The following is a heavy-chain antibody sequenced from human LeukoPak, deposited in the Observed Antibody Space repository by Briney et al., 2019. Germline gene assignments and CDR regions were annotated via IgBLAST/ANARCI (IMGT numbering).Heavy chain of an antibody. CDR2: INWNGGST. V-gene: IGHV3-20*04. J-gene: IGHJ4*02. D-gene: IGHD6-13*01. Sequence: GGSLRLSCAASGFTFDDYGVSWVRQAPGKGLEWVSGINWNGGSTGYADSVKGRFTISRDNAKNSLYLQMNSLRAEDTALYYCARGGYSSSWYGGLVYWGQGTLVTVSS. CDR3: ARGGYSSSWYGGLVY. CDR1: GFTFDDYG.